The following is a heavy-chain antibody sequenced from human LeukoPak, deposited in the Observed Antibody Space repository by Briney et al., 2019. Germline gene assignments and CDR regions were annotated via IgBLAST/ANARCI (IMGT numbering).Heavy chain of an antibody. D-gene: IGHD5-18*01. V-gene: IGHV3-48*03. Sequence: PGGSLRLSCAASGFTMSTYEMNWVRQAPGKGLEWVSYMNSGGTTMYYADSVKGRFIISRDNGKNSLYLQMSSPRVEDTAVYYCARAGVKVLVTYDALDLWGQGTLVTVSS. J-gene: IGHJ3*01. CDR2: MNSGGTTM. CDR1: GFTMSTYE. CDR3: ARAGVKVLVTYDALDL.